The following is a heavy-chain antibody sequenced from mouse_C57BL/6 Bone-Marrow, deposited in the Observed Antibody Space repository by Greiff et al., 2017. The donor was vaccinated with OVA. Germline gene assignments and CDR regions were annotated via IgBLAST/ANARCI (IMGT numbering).Heavy chain of an antibody. V-gene: IGHV5-9-1*02. J-gene: IGHJ3*01. Sequence: EVMLVESGEGLVKPGGSLKLSCAASGFTFSSYAMSWVRQTPEKRLEWVAYISSGGDYIYYADTVKGRFTISRDNARNTLYLQMSSLKSEDTAMYYCTREGIYYEFAYWGQGTLVTVSA. D-gene: IGHD2-4*01. CDR2: ISSGGDYI. CDR3: TREGIYYEFAY. CDR1: GFTFSSYA.